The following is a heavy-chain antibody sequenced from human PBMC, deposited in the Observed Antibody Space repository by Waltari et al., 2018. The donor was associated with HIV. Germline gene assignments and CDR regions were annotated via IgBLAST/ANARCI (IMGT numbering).Heavy chain of an antibody. CDR2: ISAYNGNT. D-gene: IGHD2-15*01. CDR3: ARDSGDIVVVVAADPYAFDI. CDR1: GYTFTSYG. J-gene: IGHJ3*02. Sequence: QVQLVQSGAEVKKPGASVKVSCKASGYTFTSYGISWVRQAPGPGLEWMGWISAYNGNTNYAQKLQGRVTMTTDTSTSTAYMELRSLRSDDTAVYYCARDSGDIVVVVAADPYAFDIWGQGTMVTVSS. V-gene: IGHV1-18*01.